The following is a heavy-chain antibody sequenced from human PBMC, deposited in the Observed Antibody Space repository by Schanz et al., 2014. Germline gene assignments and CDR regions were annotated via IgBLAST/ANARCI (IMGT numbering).Heavy chain of an antibody. D-gene: IGHD1-1*01. J-gene: IGHJ4*02. CDR1: GFTFSNHA. V-gene: IGHV3-23*01. CDR2: ISSGGRNI. Sequence: EVQLLESGGGLVKPGGSLRLSCAGSGFTFSNHALSWVRQAPGKGLEWVSSISSGGRNISYADSLKGRFTISRDNSKNTLFLQMDSLRVEDTAVYYCMAMGRNTSHYFDHWGQGTLVTVSS. CDR3: MAMGRNTSHYFDH.